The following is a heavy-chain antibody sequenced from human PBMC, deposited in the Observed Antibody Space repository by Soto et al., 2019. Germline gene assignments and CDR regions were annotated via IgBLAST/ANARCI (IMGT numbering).Heavy chain of an antibody. J-gene: IGHJ5*02. D-gene: IGHD6-6*01. CDR2: INAGNGNT. CDR1: GYTFTGYY. Sequence: GASVKVSCXASGYTFTGYYMHWVRQAPGQRLEWMGWINAGNGNTKYAQKFQGRVTITRDTSASTAYMELSSLRSEDTAVYYCARDRFSSFSWFDPWGQGTLVTVSS. CDR3: ARDRFSSFSWFDP. V-gene: IGHV1-3*01.